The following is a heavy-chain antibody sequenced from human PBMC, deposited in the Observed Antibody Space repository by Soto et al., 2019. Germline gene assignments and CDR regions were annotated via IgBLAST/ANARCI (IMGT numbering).Heavy chain of an antibody. CDR1: GGSFSSYA. CDR2: IIPILGTA. D-gene: IGHD5-18*01. V-gene: IGHV1-69*13. Sequence: SVNVSFKASGGSFSSYAVSWVREAAGQGLEWMGGIIPILGTANYAQKFQGRVTITADESTSTAYMELSSLRSEDTAVYYCARGPSAMVTATYYYYGMDVWGQGTTVTVSS. J-gene: IGHJ6*02. CDR3: ARGPSAMVTATYYYYGMDV.